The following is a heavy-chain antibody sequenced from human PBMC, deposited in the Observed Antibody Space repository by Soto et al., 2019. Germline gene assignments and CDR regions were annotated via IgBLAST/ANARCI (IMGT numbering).Heavy chain of an antibody. Sequence: QVQLQQWGAGVLTPSETLSLTCAVYGGSFHGYYWSWIRQPPGEGLEWIGEINHSGSANYNPTFKSRVFISLDMSKNHMSLQLTSVSAADTAVYYCAKGPHTGYYDSGTFYSSVPWGQGTLGTVAS. D-gene: IGHD3-10*01. J-gene: IGHJ5*02. CDR2: INHSGSA. CDR1: GGSFHGYY. V-gene: IGHV4-34*01. CDR3: AKGPHTGYYDSGTFYSSVP.